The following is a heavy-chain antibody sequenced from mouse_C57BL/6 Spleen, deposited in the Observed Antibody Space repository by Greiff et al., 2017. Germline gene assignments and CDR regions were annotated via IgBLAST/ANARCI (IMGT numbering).Heavy chain of an antibody. CDR2: ISSGGSYT. V-gene: IGHV5-6*01. J-gene: IGHJ4*01. D-gene: IGHD1-1*01. CDR3: ARQFGYGSSYAMDY. Sequence: EVHLVESGGDLVKPGGSLKLSCAASGFTFSSYGMSWVRQTPDKRLEWVATISSGGSYTYYPDSVKGRFTISRDNAKNTLYLQMSSLKSEDTAMYYCARQFGYGSSYAMDYWGQGTSVTVSS. CDR1: GFTFSSYG.